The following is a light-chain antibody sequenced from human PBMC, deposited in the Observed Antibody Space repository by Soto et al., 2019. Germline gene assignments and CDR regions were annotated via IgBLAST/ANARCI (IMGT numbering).Light chain of an antibody. V-gene: IGLV2-8*01. J-gene: IGLJ1*01. CDR2: EVN. Sequence: QSVLTQPASVSGSPGQSITISCTGTSGDVGGYNYVSWYQQHPGKAPKLMIYEVNKRPSGVPDRFSGSKSGNTASLTVSGLQAADEADYFCKSYAGSNTYVFGSGTKVTVL. CDR3: KSYAGSNTYV. CDR1: SGDVGGYNY.